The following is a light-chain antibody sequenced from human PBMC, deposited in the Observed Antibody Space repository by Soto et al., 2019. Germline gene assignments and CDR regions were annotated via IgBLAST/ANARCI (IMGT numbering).Light chain of an antibody. CDR2: QNN. Sequence: QSVLTQPPSVSEAPGQRVSISRTGSSSNIGAGYDVHWYEHLPGTAPKLLIYQNNNRPSGVPDRFSGSKSGTSASLAITGLQAEDEADYYCQSYDSSLSAVVFGGGTKLTVL. CDR3: QSYDSSLSAVV. J-gene: IGLJ2*01. CDR1: SSNIGAGYD. V-gene: IGLV1-40*01.